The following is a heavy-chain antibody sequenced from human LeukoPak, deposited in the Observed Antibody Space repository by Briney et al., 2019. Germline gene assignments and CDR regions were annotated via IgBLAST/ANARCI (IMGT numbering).Heavy chain of an antibody. CDR1: GGTFSSYA. J-gene: IGHJ4*02. CDR3: ARASRVIRFLEWLLDY. D-gene: IGHD3-3*01. Sequence: EASVKVSCKASGGTFSSYAISWVRQAPGQGLEWMGGIIPIFGTANYAQKFQGRVTITTDESTSTAYMELSSLRSEDTAVYYCARASRVIRFLEWLLDYWGQGTLVTVSS. V-gene: IGHV1-69*05. CDR2: IIPIFGTA.